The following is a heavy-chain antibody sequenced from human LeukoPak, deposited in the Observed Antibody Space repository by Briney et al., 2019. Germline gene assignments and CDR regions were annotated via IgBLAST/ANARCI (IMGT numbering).Heavy chain of an antibody. CDR2: ISSSSSTI. Sequence: GGSLRLSCAASGFTFSSYSMNWVRQAPGKGLEWVSYISSSSSTIYYADSVKGRFTISRDSAKNSLYLQMNSLRAEDTAVYYCARDAYNWNGFYYYYYMDDWGKGTTVTVSS. V-gene: IGHV3-48*01. J-gene: IGHJ6*03. CDR3: ARDAYNWNGFYYYYYMDD. CDR1: GFTFSSYS. D-gene: IGHD1-20*01.